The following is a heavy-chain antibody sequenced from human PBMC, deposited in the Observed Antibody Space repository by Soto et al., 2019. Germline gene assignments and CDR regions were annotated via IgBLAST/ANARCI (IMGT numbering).Heavy chain of an antibody. CDR3: ARGRYDFWSGYYSYYYYGMDV. D-gene: IGHD3-3*01. CDR1: GGSISSGDYY. V-gene: IGHV4-30-4*01. Sequence: PSETLSLTCTVSGGSISSGDYYWSWIRQPPGRGLEWIGYIYYSGSTYYNPSLKSRVTISVDTSKNQFSLKLSSVTAADTAVYYCARGRYDFWSGYYSYYYYGMDVWGQGTTVT. CDR2: IYYSGST. J-gene: IGHJ6*02.